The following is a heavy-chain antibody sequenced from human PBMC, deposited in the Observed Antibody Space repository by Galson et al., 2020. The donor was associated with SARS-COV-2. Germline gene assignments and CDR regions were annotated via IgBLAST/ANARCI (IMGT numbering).Heavy chain of an antibody. D-gene: IGHD1-1*01. CDR3: AKDTSNWRLVLDY. CDR1: GFIFSGYG. J-gene: IGHJ4*02. Sequence: GGSLRLSCAASGFIFSGYGMHWVRQAPGKGLEWVAAISYDGSQEYYADSVEGRFTISRDNSKNTLSLQMNSLRTEDTAIYYCAKDTSNWRLVLDYWGEGDLVTVSS. CDR2: ISYDGSQE. V-gene: IGHV3-30*18.